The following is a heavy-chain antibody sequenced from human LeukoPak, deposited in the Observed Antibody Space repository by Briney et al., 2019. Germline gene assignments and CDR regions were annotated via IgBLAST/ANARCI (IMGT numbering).Heavy chain of an antibody. Sequence: GGSLRLSCAASGFTFSDYAMGWVRQAPGKGLEWVSAISGSGGSTYYADSVKGRLTISRDNSKNTLYLQMNSLRAEDTAVYYCAKDLIAAPYSSSRDYWGQGTLVTVSS. D-gene: IGHD6-13*01. CDR3: AKDLIAAPYSSSRDY. V-gene: IGHV3-23*01. CDR2: ISGSGGST. CDR1: GFTFSDYA. J-gene: IGHJ4*02.